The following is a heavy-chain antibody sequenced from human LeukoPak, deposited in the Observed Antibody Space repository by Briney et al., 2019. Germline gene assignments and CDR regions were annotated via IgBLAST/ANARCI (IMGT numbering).Heavy chain of an antibody. V-gene: IGHV3-48*01. CDR2: ISSSSSTI. Sequence: GGSLRLSCAASGFTFSSYSMNWVRQAPGKGLEWVSYISSSSSTIYYADSVKGRFTISRDNAKNSLYLQMNSLRAEDTAVYYCARGTPIRGDAFDIWGQGTMVTVSS. D-gene: IGHD2-2*01. CDR1: GFTFSSYS. J-gene: IGHJ3*02. CDR3: ARGTPIRGDAFDI.